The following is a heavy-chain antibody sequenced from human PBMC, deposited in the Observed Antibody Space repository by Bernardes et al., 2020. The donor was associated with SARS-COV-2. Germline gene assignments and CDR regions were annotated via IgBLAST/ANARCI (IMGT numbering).Heavy chain of an antibody. CDR1: GFTFSSYS. V-gene: IGHV3-48*02. Sequence: GGSLRLSCAASGFTFSSYSMNWVRQAPGQGLEWVSYISSSSSTIYYADSVKGRFTISRDNAKNSLYLQMNSLRDEDTAVYYCARDGRSSGWYTRFDNWFDPWGQGTLVTVSA. CDR2: ISSSSSTI. D-gene: IGHD6-19*01. CDR3: ARDGRSSGWYTRFDNWFDP. J-gene: IGHJ5*02.